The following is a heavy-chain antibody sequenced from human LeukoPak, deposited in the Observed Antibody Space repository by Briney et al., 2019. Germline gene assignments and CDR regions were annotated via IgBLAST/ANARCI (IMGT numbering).Heavy chain of an antibody. V-gene: IGHV4-39*02. CDR2: IYYSGST. CDR3: ARDLGGDAFDI. CDR1: GGSISSSSYY. J-gene: IGHJ3*02. D-gene: IGHD3-16*01. Sequence: SETLSLTCTVSGGSISSSSYYWGWIRQPPGKGLEWIGSIYYSGSTYYNPSLKSRVTISVDTSKNQFSLKLSSVTAADTAVYYCARDLGGDAFDIWGQGTMVTVSS.